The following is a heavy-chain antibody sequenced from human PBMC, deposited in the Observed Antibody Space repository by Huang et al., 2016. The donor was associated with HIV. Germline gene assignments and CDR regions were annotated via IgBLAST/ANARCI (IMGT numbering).Heavy chain of an antibody. Sequence: EVQFVESGGGLVKPGRSLRLSCTASGFTFGNYGMSWFRQAPGKGLEWVGFIRSKDYSETKEYAASVKGRFTISRDESKSIAYLQMNSLKPEDTAVYYCTRDSVYPNYYDGSGFYFDYWGQGTLVTVSS. D-gene: IGHD3-22*01. CDR3: TRDSVYPNYYDGSGFYFDY. J-gene: IGHJ4*02. V-gene: IGHV3-49*05. CDR1: GFTFGNYG. CDR2: IRSKDYSETK.